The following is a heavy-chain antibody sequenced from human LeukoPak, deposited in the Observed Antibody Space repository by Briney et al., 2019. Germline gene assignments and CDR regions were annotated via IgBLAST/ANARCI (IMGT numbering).Heavy chain of an antibody. Sequence: ASVKVSCKASGYTFTGYYMHWVRQAPGQGLEWMGWMNPNSGNTGYAQKFQGRVTMTRNTSISTAYMELSSLRSEDTAVYYCARGRSSSSWYDYYMDVWGKGTTVTISS. CDR3: ARGRSSSSWYDYYMDV. V-gene: IGHV1-8*02. CDR1: GYTFTGYY. CDR2: MNPNSGNT. J-gene: IGHJ6*03. D-gene: IGHD6-13*01.